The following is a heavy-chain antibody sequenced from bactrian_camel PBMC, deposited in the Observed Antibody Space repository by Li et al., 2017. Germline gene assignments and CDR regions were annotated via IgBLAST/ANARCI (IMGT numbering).Heavy chain of an antibody. CDR1: GSTFSLYD. D-gene: IGHD1*01. CDR2: IDKDDKT. V-gene: IGHV3S23*01. Sequence: QLVESGGGLVQPGGSLRLSCAASGSTFSLYDMSWFRQSPEKAREEIASIDKDDKTTYADSVKGRFTISKDIPKNKLYLQMDNLTPDDTAMYYCAALRFGFLLGDCYSALPDEYPYRGQGTQVTVS. J-gene: IGHJ4*01. CDR3: AALRFGFLLGDCYSALPDEYPY.